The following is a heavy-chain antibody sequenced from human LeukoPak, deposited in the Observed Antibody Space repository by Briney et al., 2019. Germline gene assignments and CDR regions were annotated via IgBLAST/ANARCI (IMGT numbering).Heavy chain of an antibody. D-gene: IGHD6-13*01. CDR2: ISAGGGST. V-gene: IGHV3-23*01. J-gene: IGHJ4*02. Sequence: PGGSLRLSCAAAGFTFSSYAMSCVRHAPGKGLEWVSAISAGGGSTYYADSVKGRFTVSRDNSKNTVDLQMDSLRAEDTAVYYCASRAGYSSSWSAFDYWGQGTLVTVSS. CDR3: ASRAGYSSSWSAFDY. CDR1: GFTFSSYA.